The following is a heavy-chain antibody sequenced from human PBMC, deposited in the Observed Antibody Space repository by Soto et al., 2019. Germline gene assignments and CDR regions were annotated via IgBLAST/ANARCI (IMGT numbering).Heavy chain of an antibody. CDR2: ISSSSSYT. J-gene: IGHJ6*02. D-gene: IGHD3-3*01. Sequence: PGGPLKLSRAASGFPFSDYYMSWIRQAPGKGLEWVSYISSSSSYTNYADSVKGRFTNSRDNAKNSLYLQMNSLRAEDTAVYHCARAPEDFWSGYYEEKYYYGMDVWGQGTTVTVSS. CDR1: GFPFSDYY. V-gene: IGHV3-11*06. CDR3: ARAPEDFWSGYYEEKYYYGMDV.